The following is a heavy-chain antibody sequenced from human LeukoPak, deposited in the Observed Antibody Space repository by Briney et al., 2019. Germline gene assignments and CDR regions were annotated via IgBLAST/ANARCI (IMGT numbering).Heavy chain of an antibody. J-gene: IGHJ3*02. CDR2: INSDGSGT. CDR3: AREWNGFDI. Sequence: GGSLRLSCAASGFTFSNYWMHWVRQAPGKGLVWVSRINSDGSGTTYADSVRGRFTISRDNAKNTLYLQMNSLRAEDTAVYYCAREWNGFDIWGQGTMVTVSS. CDR1: GFTFSNYW. D-gene: IGHD5-12*01. V-gene: IGHV3-74*01.